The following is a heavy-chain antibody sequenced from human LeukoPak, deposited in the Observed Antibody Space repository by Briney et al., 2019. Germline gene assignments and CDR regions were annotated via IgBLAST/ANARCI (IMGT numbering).Heavy chain of an antibody. Sequence: AASVKVSCKASGYTFTSYDINWVRQATGQGLEWMGWMNPNSGNTGYAQKFQGRVTITRNTSISTAYMELSSLRSEDTAVYYCARGRGSSWYRWFDPWGQGTLVTVSS. CDR1: GYTFTSYD. D-gene: IGHD6-13*01. CDR3: ARGRGSSWYRWFDP. J-gene: IGHJ5*02. V-gene: IGHV1-8*03. CDR2: MNPNSGNT.